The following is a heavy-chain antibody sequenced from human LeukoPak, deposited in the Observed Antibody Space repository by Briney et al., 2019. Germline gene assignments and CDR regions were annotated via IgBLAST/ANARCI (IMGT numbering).Heavy chain of an antibody. CDR3: VRDETLWTLDW. J-gene: IGHJ4*02. CDR2: IKQDGSQK. CDR1: GFSISNYW. V-gene: IGHV3-7*01. Sequence: GGSLRLSCAASGFSISNYWMSWVRQGPATGLEWVANIKQDGSQKYYVGSVKGRFTISRDNAKNSVYLQMNSLRAEDTAVYYCVRDETLWTLDWWGQGTLVSVSS. D-gene: IGHD1-1*01.